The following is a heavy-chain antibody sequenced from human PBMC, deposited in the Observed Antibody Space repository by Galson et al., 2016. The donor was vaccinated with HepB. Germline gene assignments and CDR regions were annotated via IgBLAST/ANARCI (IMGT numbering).Heavy chain of an antibody. CDR1: GFTFNKRG. V-gene: IGHV3-30*18. CDR3: AKARSIFGVMGYYYGMDV. CDR2: ISYDASNE. D-gene: IGHD3-3*01. J-gene: IGHJ6*02. Sequence: SLRLSCATSGFTFNKRGMHWVRQAPGKGLECVAIISYDASNEYYADSVKGRFTISRDKSKNTLYLQMNSLRAEDTAVYYCAKARSIFGVMGYYYGMDVWGQGTTVTVSS.